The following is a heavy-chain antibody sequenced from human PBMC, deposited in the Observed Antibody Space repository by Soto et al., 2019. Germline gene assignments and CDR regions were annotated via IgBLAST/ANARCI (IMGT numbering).Heavy chain of an antibody. CDR3: ARGDDAMLSPNFDY. V-gene: IGHV4-34*01. CDR1: GDSFSGDF. Sequence: PSETLSLTCAVHGDSFSGDFWTWIRRPPGKGLEWIAEITEGGTTNYSPSLKSRVSIAVDSSKRQFSLTLSSVTAADTAMYYCARGDDAMLSPNFDYWSQGSLETVSS. D-gene: IGHD1-1*01. CDR2: ITEGGTT. J-gene: IGHJ4*02.